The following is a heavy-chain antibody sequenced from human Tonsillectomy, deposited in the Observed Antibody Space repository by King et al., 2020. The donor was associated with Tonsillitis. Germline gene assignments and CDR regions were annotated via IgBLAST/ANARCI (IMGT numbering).Heavy chain of an antibody. V-gene: IGHV4-39*07. CDR2: IYYSGST. Sequence: QLQESGPGLVKPSETLSLTCTVSGGSISSSSYYWGWIRQPPGKGLEWIGSIYYSGSTYYNPSLKSRVTISVDTSKNQFSLKLSSVTAADTAVYYCARHTRPPHPDDAFDIWGQGTMVTVSS. CDR3: ARHTRPPHPDDAFDI. J-gene: IGHJ3*02. CDR1: GGSISSSSYY. D-gene: IGHD1-14*01.